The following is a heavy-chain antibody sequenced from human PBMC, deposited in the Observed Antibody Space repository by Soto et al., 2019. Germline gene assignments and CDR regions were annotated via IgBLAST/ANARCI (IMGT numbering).Heavy chain of an antibody. V-gene: IGHV1-46*01. D-gene: IGHD2-21*02. Sequence: ASVNVSCKASGYTFTSYYMHWVRQAPGQGLEWMGIINPSGGSTSYAQKFQGRVTMTRDTSTSTVYMELSSLRSEDTAVYYCARPYCGGDCYSDYYYGMDVWGQGTTVTVSS. CDR2: INPSGGST. CDR1: GYTFTSYY. CDR3: ARPYCGGDCYSDYYYGMDV. J-gene: IGHJ6*02.